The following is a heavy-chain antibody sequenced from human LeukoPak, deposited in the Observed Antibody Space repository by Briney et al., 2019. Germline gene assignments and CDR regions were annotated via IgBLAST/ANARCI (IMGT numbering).Heavy chain of an antibody. D-gene: IGHD2-8*01. Sequence: PGGSLRLSCAASGFTFSSYAMSWVRQAPGKGLEWVSAISDSGDSTYYADSVKGRFTFSRDNSKNTLYLQMNSLRAEDTAVYYCAKEYCSNSVCHSLDYWGQGTLVTVSS. J-gene: IGHJ4*02. CDR1: GFTFSSYA. CDR3: AKEYCSNSVCHSLDY. V-gene: IGHV3-23*01. CDR2: ISDSGDST.